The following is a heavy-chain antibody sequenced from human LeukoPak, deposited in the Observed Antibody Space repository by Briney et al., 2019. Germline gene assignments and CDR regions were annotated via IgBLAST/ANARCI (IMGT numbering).Heavy chain of an antibody. CDR1: GFTFSSYE. D-gene: IGHD3-10*01. V-gene: IGHV3-48*03. CDR3: ARWSYVSGSWFLDY. J-gene: IGHJ4*02. CDR2: ISSSGSTI. Sequence: PGGSLRLSCAASGFTFSSYEMNWVRQAPGKGLEWVSYISSSGSTIYYADSVKGRFTISRDNAKNSLYLQMNSLRAEDTAVYYCARWSYVSGSWFLDYWGQGTLVTVSS.